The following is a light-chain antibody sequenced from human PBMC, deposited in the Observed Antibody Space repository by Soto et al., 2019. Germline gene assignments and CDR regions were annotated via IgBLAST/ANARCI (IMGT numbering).Light chain of an antibody. Sequence: IQVTQSPSSLSASVGDRVTITCRASQGITSYLAWYQQKPGKAPKLLIYAASALQTGVSSRFSGSGYGTDFALTISNLQPEDFATYFCQQLYSYPLTFGGGTTMEF. J-gene: IGKJ4*01. V-gene: IGKV1-9*01. CDR3: QQLYSYPLT. CDR1: QGITSY. CDR2: AAS.